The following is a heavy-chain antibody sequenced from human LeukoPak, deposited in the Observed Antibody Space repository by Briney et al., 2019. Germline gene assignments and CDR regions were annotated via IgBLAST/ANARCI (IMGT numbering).Heavy chain of an antibody. CDR2: IYYSGST. CDR3: ARNFGSYYDC. CDR1: SKSFSNYY. V-gene: IGHV4-59*01. Sequence: PSETLSLTCAVDSKSFSNYYWSWIRQPPGKGLEWIGYIYYSGSTNYNPSLKSRVTISVDTSKNQFSLKLSSVTAADTAVYYCARNFGSYYDCWGQGTLVTVSS. J-gene: IGHJ4*02. D-gene: IGHD1-26*01.